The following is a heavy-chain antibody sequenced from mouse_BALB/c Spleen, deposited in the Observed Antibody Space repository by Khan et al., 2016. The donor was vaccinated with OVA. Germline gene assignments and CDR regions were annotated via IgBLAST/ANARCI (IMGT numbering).Heavy chain of an antibody. CDR2: VSTGGSYT. J-gene: IGHJ3*01. Sequence: EVELVESGGDLVKPGGSLKLSCAASGFTFSTYGMSWVRQAPDKRLEWVATVSTGGSYTYYPDSVKGRFTISRDNAKNTLYLQMSGLRSEDTTMFCCTRLAYYYDSEGFDYWGQGTLVTVSA. CDR3: TRLAYYYDSEGFDY. D-gene: IGHD1-1*01. V-gene: IGHV5-6*01. CDR1: GFTFSTYG.